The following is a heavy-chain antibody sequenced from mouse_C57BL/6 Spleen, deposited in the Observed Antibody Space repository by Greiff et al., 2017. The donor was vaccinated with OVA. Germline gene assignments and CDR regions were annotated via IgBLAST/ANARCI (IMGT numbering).Heavy chain of an antibody. CDR2: INPNNGGT. V-gene: IGHV1-18*01. J-gene: IGHJ1*03. CDR3: ARRGYYGSPSYWYVDV. D-gene: IGHD1-1*01. Sequence: EVQLQQSGPELVKPGASVKIPCKASGYTFTDYNMDWVKQSHGKSLEWIGDINPNNGGTIYNQKFKGKATLTVDKSSSTAYMELRSLTSEDTAVYDRARRGYYGSPSYWYVDVWGTGTTVTVSS. CDR1: GYTFTDYN.